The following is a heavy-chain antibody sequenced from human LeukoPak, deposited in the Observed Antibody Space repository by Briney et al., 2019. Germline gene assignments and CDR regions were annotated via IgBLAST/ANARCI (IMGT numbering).Heavy chain of an antibody. CDR1: GFTFSSSA. V-gene: IGHV3-23*01. Sequence: PGGSLRLSCAASGFTFSSSALSWVRQAPGKGLDWVSTISDSGGSTYYADSVKGRFTISRDNSKSTLYLQMNSLRAEDTAVYYCATDFWSGYYLYYFDYWGQGTLVTVSS. CDR3: ATDFWSGYYLYYFDY. CDR2: ISDSGGST. D-gene: IGHD3-3*01. J-gene: IGHJ4*02.